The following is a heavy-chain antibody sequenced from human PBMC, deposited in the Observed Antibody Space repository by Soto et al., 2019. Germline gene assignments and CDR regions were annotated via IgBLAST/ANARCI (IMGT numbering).Heavy chain of an antibody. J-gene: IGHJ4*02. V-gene: IGHV4-59*01. D-gene: IGHD3-3*01. CDR1: GGSISTYY. CDR3: ARVGETYYDFWSGFSPIDY. CDR2: IFYSDNT. Sequence: QVQLQESGPGLVKPSETLSLTCTVSGGSISTYYWSWIRQSPGKGLEWIGYIFYSDNTNYNPSLRSPVTISVDTSKSQFSLKLTSVTAADTAVYYCARVGETYYDFWSGFSPIDYWGQGALVTVSS.